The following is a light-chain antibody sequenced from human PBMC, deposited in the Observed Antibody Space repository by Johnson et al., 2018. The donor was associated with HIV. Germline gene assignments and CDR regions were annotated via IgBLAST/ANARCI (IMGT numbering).Light chain of an antibody. J-gene: IGLJ1*01. CDR1: SSNVGNNY. CDR2: DNN. Sequence: QSVLTQPPSVSAAPGQKVTIYCSGSSSNVGNNYVSWYQQLPGTAPRLLIYDNNKRPSGIPDRFSGSKSGTSATLGITGLQTGDEADYYCGTWDPSLSPVGVFGSGTKFTAL. V-gene: IGLV1-51*01. CDR3: GTWDPSLSPVGV.